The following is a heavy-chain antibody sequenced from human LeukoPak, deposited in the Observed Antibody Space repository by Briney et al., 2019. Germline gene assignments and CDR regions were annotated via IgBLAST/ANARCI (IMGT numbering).Heavy chain of an antibody. Sequence: PGGSLRLSCAASGFTFSSYAMSWVRQAPGKGLEWASTISGSGGSTYYADSVKGRFTISRDNSKNTLYLQMNSLRAEDTAVYYCAKDGDSVTGFRFYYYYMDVWGKGTTVTVSS. CDR1: GFTFSSYA. CDR3: AKDGDSVTGFRFYYYYMDV. J-gene: IGHJ6*03. D-gene: IGHD3-9*01. CDR2: ISGSGGST. V-gene: IGHV3-23*01.